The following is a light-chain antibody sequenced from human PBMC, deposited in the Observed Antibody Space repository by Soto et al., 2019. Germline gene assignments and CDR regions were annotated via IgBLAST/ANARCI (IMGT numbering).Light chain of an antibody. Sequence: EIVLTQSPDILSLSPGERATLSCRASQSVSISLAWYQQKPGQAPRLLIYDASHTATGIPARFSGSGSGTDFTLTINSLEPEDFAVYYCQQRGDWPTFGGGTRVEIK. J-gene: IGKJ4*01. V-gene: IGKV3-11*01. CDR3: QQRGDWPT. CDR1: QSVSIS. CDR2: DAS.